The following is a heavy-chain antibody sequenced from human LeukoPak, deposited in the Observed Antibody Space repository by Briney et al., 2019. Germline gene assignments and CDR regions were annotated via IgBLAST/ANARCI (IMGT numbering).Heavy chain of an antibody. V-gene: IGHV3-9*01. D-gene: IGHD3-9*01. Sequence: PGRSLRLSCAASGFAFGDYAMHWVRQPPGKGLEWVSGINWNRGSIAYADPVKGRFTISGDNAKNSLYLQMNSLRVEDTALYYCAKSGGGDILTGYNYFDFWGQGTLVTVSS. CDR1: GFAFGDYA. CDR2: INWNRGSI. J-gene: IGHJ4*02. CDR3: AKSGGGDILTGYNYFDF.